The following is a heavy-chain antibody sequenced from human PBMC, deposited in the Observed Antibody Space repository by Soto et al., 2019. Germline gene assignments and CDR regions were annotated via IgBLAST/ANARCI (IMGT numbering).Heavy chain of an antibody. Sequence: SETLSLTCTVSGGSISSYYWSWIRQPPGKGLEWIGLIYYSGSTNYNPSLKSRVIISVDTSKNQFSLKLSSVTAADTAVYYCAREGARHYGGNSGGVDHWDQGTLVTVSS. D-gene: IGHD4-17*01. V-gene: IGHV4-59*01. CDR3: AREGARHYGGNSGGVDH. CDR1: GGSISSYY. CDR2: IYYSGST. J-gene: IGHJ4*02.